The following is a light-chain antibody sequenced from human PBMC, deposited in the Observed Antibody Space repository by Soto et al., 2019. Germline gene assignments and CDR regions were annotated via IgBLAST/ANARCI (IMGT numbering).Light chain of an antibody. CDR3: QTWGTGIEV. CDR2: LNSDGSH. CDR1: SGHSSYA. V-gene: IGLV4-69*01. J-gene: IGLJ3*02. Sequence: QPVLTQSPSASASLGASVKLTCTLRSGHSSYAIAWHQQQPEKGPRYLMKLNSDGSHSKGAGIPDRFSGSSSGAERYLAVSGLQSEDEADYYCQTWGTGIEVFGGGTKVTVL.